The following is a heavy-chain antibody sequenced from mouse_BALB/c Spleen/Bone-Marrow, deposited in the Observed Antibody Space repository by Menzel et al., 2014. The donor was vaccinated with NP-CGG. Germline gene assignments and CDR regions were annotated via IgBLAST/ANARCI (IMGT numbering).Heavy chain of an antibody. CDR1: GYSFTGYT. CDR2: INPYNGGT. CDR3: ARENYGSSYGFAY. V-gene: IGHV1-26*01. D-gene: IGHD1-1*01. Sequence: EVQGVESGPELVKPGSSMKISCKASGYSFTGYTMNWVKQSHGKNLEWIGPINPYNGGTSYNQKFKGKATLTVNKSSSTAYMELLSLTSEDSAVYYCARENYGSSYGFAYWGQGTQVTVSA. J-gene: IGHJ3*01.